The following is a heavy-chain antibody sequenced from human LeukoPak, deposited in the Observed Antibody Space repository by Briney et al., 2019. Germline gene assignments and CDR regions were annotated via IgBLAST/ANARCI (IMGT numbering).Heavy chain of an antibody. J-gene: IGHJ3*02. V-gene: IGHV3-21*01. CDR3: ARDIQGNDAFDI. Sequence: GGSLRLSCAASGFTFSSYSMNWVRQAPGKGLEWVSSISSSSSYIYYADSVKGRFTISRDNAKNSLYLQMNSLRAEDTAVYYCARDIQGNDAFDIWGQGTMVTVSS. CDR1: GFTFSSYS. CDR2: ISSSSSYI. D-gene: IGHD2-21*01.